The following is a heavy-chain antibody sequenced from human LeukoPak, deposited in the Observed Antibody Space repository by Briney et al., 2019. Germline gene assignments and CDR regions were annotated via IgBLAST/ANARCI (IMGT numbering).Heavy chain of an antibody. J-gene: IGHJ4*02. Sequence: GGSLRLSCAASGFTFSSYAMSWVRQAPGKGLEWVSAISGSGGSTYYADSVKGRFTISRDNSKNTLYLQMNSLRAEDTAVYYCAKNGAQWFGHYYFDYWGQGTLVTVSS. CDR2: ISGSGGST. CDR1: GFTFSSYA. V-gene: IGHV3-23*01. CDR3: AKNGAQWFGHYYFDY. D-gene: IGHD3-10*01.